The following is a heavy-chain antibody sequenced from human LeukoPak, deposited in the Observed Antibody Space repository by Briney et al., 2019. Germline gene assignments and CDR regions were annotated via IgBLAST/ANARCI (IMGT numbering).Heavy chain of an antibody. CDR2: IYGDDDK. CDR1: GFSLSATGVG. Sequence: SGPTLVNPTQTLTLTCSFSGFSLSATGVGVGWIRQPLGKALEWLALIYGDDDKRYSPSLRNRLTITKDTSRNRVVFRMTNMDPVDTATYYCAHVEGAFSSSWFFKGFDYWGQGTLVTVSS. V-gene: IGHV2-5*02. J-gene: IGHJ4*02. CDR3: AHVEGAFSSSWFFKGFDY. D-gene: IGHD3-22*01.